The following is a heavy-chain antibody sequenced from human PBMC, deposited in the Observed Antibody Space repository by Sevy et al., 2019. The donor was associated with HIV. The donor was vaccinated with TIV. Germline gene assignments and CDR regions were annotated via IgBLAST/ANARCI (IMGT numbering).Heavy chain of an antibody. D-gene: IGHD3-22*01. Sequence: GGSLRLSCAASGFTFATYAMHWVRQAPGKGLDWVAVLSYGANNRNYAEPVKGRFTISRDKARNTLYLQMESRRPDDTAVYYCARGRSFFDSPMVAFDVWGQGTMVTVSS. J-gene: IGHJ3*01. V-gene: IGHV3-30*04. CDR2: LSYGANNR. CDR3: ARGRSFFDSPMVAFDV. CDR1: GFTFATYA.